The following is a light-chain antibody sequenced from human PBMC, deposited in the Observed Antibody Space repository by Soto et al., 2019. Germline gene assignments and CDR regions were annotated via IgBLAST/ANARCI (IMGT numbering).Light chain of an antibody. CDR1: QSVSSN. CDR2: DAS. V-gene: IGKV3-11*01. CDR3: QQRSNWPPIT. J-gene: IGKJ5*01. Sequence: EIVFTHSPCTLSLSPVERATLSFMASQSVSSNLAWYQQKPGQAPRLLIYDASNRATGIPARFSGSGSGTDFTLTISSLEPEDFAVYYCQQRSNWPPITFGQGTRLEIK.